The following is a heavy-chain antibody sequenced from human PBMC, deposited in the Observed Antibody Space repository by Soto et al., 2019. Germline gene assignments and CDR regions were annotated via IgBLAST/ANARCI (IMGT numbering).Heavy chain of an antibody. D-gene: IGHD3-3*01. CDR2: INSDGSST. V-gene: IGHV3-74*01. CDR1: GFTFSSYW. CDR3: ARDRYYDFWSGYARPLGYYYGMDV. Sequence: GGSLRLSCAASGFTFSSYWTHWVRQAPGKGLVWVSRINSDGSSTSYADSVKGRFTISRDNAKNTLYLQMNSLRAEDTAVYYCARDRYYDFWSGYARPLGYYYGMDVWGQGTTVTVSS. J-gene: IGHJ6*02.